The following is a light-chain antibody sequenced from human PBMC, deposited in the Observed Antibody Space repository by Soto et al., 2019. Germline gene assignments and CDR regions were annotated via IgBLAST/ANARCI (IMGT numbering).Light chain of an antibody. J-gene: IGKJ1*01. Sequence: EIVLTQSPGTLSLSPGESATLSCRASQSVGRNYLAWFQHKPDQAPRLLIYDASNRATGVPDRFSGSGSGTDFTLSVTRREPEDFAMYYCQRYDSLRTFGQGTKVEI. V-gene: IGKV3-20*01. CDR2: DAS. CDR1: QSVGRNY. CDR3: QRYDSLRT.